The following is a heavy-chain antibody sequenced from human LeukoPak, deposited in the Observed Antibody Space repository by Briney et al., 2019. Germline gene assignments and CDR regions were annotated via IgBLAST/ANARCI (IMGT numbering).Heavy chain of an antibody. CDR2: INTDGSST. Sequence: GGSLGLSCAASGFTFSSYWMHWVRPAPGKGLVWVSRINTDGSSTSYADSVKGRFTISRDNAKNTLYLQMNSLRAEDTAVYYCARDYYDFWSGYSSFDYWGQGTLVTVSS. CDR3: ARDYYDFWSGYSSFDY. CDR1: GFTFSSYW. D-gene: IGHD3-3*01. V-gene: IGHV3-74*01. J-gene: IGHJ4*02.